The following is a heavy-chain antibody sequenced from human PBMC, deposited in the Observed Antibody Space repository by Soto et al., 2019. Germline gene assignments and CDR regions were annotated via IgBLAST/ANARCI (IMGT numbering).Heavy chain of an antibody. D-gene: IGHD2-21*02. CDR3: ATEPTVVVTPVDYFDY. J-gene: IGHJ4*02. Sequence: PGGSLRLSCAASGFTFSSYGMHWVRQAPGKGLEWVAVISYDGSNKYYADSVKGRFTISRDNSKNTLYLQMNSLRAEDTAVYYCATEPTVVVTPVDYFDYWGQGTLVTVSS. CDR1: GFTFSSYG. CDR2: ISYDGSNK. V-gene: IGHV3-30*03.